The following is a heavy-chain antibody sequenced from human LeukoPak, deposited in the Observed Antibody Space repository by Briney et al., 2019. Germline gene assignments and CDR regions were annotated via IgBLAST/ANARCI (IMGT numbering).Heavy chain of an antibody. CDR1: GFNFANYG. CDR2: INSDGSST. CDR3: ATKLTGGYY. D-gene: IGHD7-27*01. Sequence: GGSLRLSCSTFGFNFANYGVSWFRQAPGKGLVWVSRINSDGSSTNYADSVKGRFTISRDNAKNTLYLQMNSLRAEDTAVYYCATKLTGGYYWGQGTLVTVSS. V-gene: IGHV3-74*01. J-gene: IGHJ4*02.